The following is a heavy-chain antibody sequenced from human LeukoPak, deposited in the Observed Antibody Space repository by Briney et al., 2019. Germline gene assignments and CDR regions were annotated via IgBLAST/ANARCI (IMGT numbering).Heavy chain of an antibody. Sequence: GSLRLSCAASGFTFSSYSMNWVRQAPGKGLEWVSFISSSSSYIYYADSVKGRFTITRDNAKNSLYLQMNSLRAEDTAVYYCARGSQLWLHLRAFDIWGQGTMVTVSS. CDR1: GFTFSSYS. J-gene: IGHJ3*02. D-gene: IGHD5-18*01. CDR3: ARGSQLWLHLRAFDI. CDR2: ISSSSSYI. V-gene: IGHV3-21*01.